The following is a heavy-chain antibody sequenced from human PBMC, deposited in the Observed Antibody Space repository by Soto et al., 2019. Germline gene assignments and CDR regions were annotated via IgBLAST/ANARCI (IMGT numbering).Heavy chain of an antibody. D-gene: IGHD2-2*01. J-gene: IGHJ3*02. Sequence: EVQLLESGGDLAEPGGSLRLSCAASGFAFTHVWMTWVRQAPGRGLEWVGRIKRKIDGETTNYAAPVKGRFTISRDDSKNTLYLQMNSLKTDDSAVYYCAAERYCSSNTCPGAFDIWGQGTTV. V-gene: IGHV3-15*01. CDR2: IKRKIDGETT. CDR3: AAERYCSSNTCPGAFDI. CDR1: GFAFTHVW.